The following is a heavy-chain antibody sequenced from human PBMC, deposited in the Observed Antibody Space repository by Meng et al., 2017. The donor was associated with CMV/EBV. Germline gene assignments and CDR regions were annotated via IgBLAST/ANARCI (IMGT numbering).Heavy chain of an antibody. CDR2: INHSGST. CDR1: GGSCSGYY. D-gene: IGHD2-15*01. V-gene: IGHV4-34*01. CDR3: ASSLTYPDY. Sequence: VPLQPWGAGLLKPSETLSLTCAVYGGSCSGYYWSWTRQPPGKGLEWIGEINHSGSTNYNPSLKSRVTISVDTSKNQFSLKLSSVTAADTAVYYCASSLTYPDYWGQGTLVTVSS. J-gene: IGHJ4*02.